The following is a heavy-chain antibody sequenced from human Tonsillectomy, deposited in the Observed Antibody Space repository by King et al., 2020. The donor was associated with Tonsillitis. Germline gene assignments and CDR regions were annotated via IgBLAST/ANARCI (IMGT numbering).Heavy chain of an antibody. V-gene: IGHV3-23*04. CDR3: ALSIFGVVRDY. J-gene: IGHJ4*02. Sequence: VQLVESGGGLVQPGGSLRLSCAASGFTFSSYAMSWVRQAPGKGLEWGSAISGRGGSTYYADSVKGRFTSSRDNSKNTLYLQMNSLRAEDTAVYYCALSIFGVVRDYWGQGTLVTVSS. D-gene: IGHD3-3*01. CDR2: ISGRGGST. CDR1: GFTFSSYA.